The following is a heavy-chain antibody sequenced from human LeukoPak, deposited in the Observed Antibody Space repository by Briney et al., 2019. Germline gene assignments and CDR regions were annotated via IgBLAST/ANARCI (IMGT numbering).Heavy chain of an antibody. J-gene: IGHJ6*03. V-gene: IGHV1-69*13. CDR3: ARVDSSGYYGNYYYYYMDV. D-gene: IGHD3-22*01. CDR1: GYTFTSYD. CDR2: IIPIFGTA. Sequence: SVKVSCKASGYTFTSYDINWVRQATGQGLEWMGGIIPIFGTANYAQKFQGRVTITADESTSTAYMELSSLRSEDTAVYYCARVDSSGYYGNYYYYYMDVWGKGTTVTVSS.